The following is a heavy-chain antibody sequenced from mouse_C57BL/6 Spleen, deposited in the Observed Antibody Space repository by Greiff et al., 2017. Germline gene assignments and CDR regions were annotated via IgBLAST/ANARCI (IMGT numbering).Heavy chain of an antibody. J-gene: IGHJ2*01. CDR1: GFSLSTSGMG. D-gene: IGHD1-1*01. Sequence: QVTLKESGPGILQSSQTLSLTCSFSGFSLSTSGMGVSWIRQPSGKGLEWLAHIYWDDAKRYNPSLKSRLTISKDTSRNQVFLKITSVDTAATATYDCARSRDGSSSDYWGQGTTLTVSS. V-gene: IGHV8-12*01. CDR2: IYWDDAK. CDR3: ARSRDGSSSDY.